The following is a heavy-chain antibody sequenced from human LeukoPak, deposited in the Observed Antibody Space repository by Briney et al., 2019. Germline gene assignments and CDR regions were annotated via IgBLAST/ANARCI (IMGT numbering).Heavy chain of an antibody. V-gene: IGHV1-69*04. CDR3: ARGADIVVVPAASNWFDP. D-gene: IGHD2-2*01. Sequence: SVKVSCKASGGAFSSYAISWVRQAPGQGLEWMGRIIPILGIANYAQKFQGRVTITADKSTSTAYMELSSLRSEDTAVYYCARGADIVVVPAASNWFDPWGQGTLVTVSS. J-gene: IGHJ5*02. CDR2: IIPILGIA. CDR1: GGAFSSYA.